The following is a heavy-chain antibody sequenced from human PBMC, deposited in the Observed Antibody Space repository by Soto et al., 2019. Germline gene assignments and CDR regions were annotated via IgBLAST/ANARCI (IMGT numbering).Heavy chain of an antibody. J-gene: IGHJ4*02. Sequence: QVQVVESGGGVVQPGTSLRLSCAASGFTFSNFGMHWVRQAPGKGLEWVAVIWHDGKNKYYADSGEGRFTISRDNSKNTLNLQMNSLRAEDTAVYYCARGPGTDEAMDYWGQGTLVIVSS. CDR3: ARGPGTDEAMDY. V-gene: IGHV3-33*01. CDR2: IWHDGKNK. CDR1: GFTFSNFG.